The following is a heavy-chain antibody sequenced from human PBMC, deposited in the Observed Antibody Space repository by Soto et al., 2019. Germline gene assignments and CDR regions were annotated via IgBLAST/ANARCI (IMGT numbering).Heavy chain of an antibody. Sequence: QVQLVESGGGVVQPGRSLRLSCAASGCTFSSYGMHWVRQGTGKGLEWVAVISNDGSNKYYADSVKGRFTISRDNSNNTLYLQMNGLRIEDAAEYHCAKEDRQWIFGVVVLDYWGQGILVTVSS. J-gene: IGHJ4*01. D-gene: IGHD3-3*01. CDR2: ISNDGSNK. CDR1: GCTFSSYG. V-gene: IGHV3-30*18. CDR3: AKEDRQWIFGVVVLDY.